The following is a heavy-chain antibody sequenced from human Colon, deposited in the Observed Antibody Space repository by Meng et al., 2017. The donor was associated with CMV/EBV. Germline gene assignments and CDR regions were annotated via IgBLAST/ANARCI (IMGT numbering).Heavy chain of an antibody. CDR2: IYHSGTT. CDR3: AKIPLGYSLSPLVGLDP. J-gene: IGHJ5*02. D-gene: IGHD5-18*01. Sequence: QVHLQELRPGLVKPSGTLSLICPFSGASISSDNWWTWVRQPPGKGLEWIGEIYHSGTTNYNPSLKSRVTISVDKSKNQVSLNLSSVTAADTAVYFCAKIPLGYSLSPLVGLDPWGQGTLVTVSS. V-gene: IGHV4-4*02. CDR1: GASISSDNW.